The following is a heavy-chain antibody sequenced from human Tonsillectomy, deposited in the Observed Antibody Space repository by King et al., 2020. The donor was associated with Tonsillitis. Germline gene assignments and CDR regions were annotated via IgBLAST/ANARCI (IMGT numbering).Heavy chain of an antibody. J-gene: IGHJ2*01. CDR1: VDSFSSSSYY. CDR2: IYYCVGT. CDR3: ARHEPSPNLNWYFDL. D-gene: IGHD1-14*01. V-gene: IGHV4-39*01. Sequence: MQLQESGPGLVKPSETLSLTCTVSVDSFSSSSYYWGWIRQPPGEGLEWLGSIYYCVGTYYNPSLKSRVTISVDTSKNQFSLKLSSVTASNTAVYYCARHEPSPNLNWYFDLWGRGTLVTVSS.